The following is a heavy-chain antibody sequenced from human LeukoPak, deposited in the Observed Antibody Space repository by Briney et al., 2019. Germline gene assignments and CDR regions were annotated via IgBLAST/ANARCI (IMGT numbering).Heavy chain of an antibody. V-gene: IGHV1-18*01. J-gene: IGHJ4*02. CDR1: GYPFTSYY. CDR3: ARDYYYDSSGSFDY. Sequence: ASVKVSCKASGYPFTSYYINWVRQAPGQGLEWMGWISAYNGDTNYAQNLQGRVTMTTDTSTDTAYMELRSLRSDDTAVYYCARDYYYDSSGSFDYWGQGTLVTVSS. CDR2: ISAYNGDT. D-gene: IGHD3-22*01.